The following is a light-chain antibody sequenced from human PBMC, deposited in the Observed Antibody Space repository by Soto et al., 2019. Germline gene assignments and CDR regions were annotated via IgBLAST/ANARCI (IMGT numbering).Light chain of an antibody. CDR2: GAS. CDR3: QQYNNWPRT. Sequence: EIVMTQSPATLSVSPGERATLSCRASQSVSSNLAWYQQKPGQAPRLLIYGASTRATGIPTRFSASGSGTEFTLTISGLQSEDFAVYYCQQYNNWPRTFGQGTQVEIK. J-gene: IGKJ1*01. V-gene: IGKV3-15*01. CDR1: QSVSSN.